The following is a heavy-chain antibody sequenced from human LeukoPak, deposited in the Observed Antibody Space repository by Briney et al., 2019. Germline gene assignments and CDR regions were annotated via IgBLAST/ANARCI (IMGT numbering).Heavy chain of an antibody. J-gene: IGHJ4*02. CDR3: ARIRSSGWVFDY. Sequence: WVSVIYSGVSTYYADSVKRRFTIPRDNSKNTLYLQMNSLRAEDTAVYYCARIRSSGWVFDYWGQGTLVTVSS. D-gene: IGHD6-19*01. CDR2: IYSGVST. V-gene: IGHV3-53*01.